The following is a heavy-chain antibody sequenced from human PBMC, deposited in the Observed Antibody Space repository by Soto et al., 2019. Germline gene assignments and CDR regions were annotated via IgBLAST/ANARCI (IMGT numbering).Heavy chain of an antibody. D-gene: IGHD2-8*02. CDR2: INHSGST. Sequence: LSLTCAVYGGSFRGYYWTWIRQPPGKGLEWIGEINHSGSTNYNPSLKSRVTISVDTSKNQFSLKLSSVTAADTAVYYCARHEGWTGPDQWGQGTLGTVSS. V-gene: IGHV4-34*01. CDR3: ARHEGWTGPDQ. J-gene: IGHJ5*02. CDR1: GGSFRGYY.